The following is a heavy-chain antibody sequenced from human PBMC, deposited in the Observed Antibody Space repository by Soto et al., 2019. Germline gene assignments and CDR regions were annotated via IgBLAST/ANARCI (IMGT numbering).Heavy chain of an antibody. CDR1: GGSISSYY. CDR3: ARDARVCDY. D-gene: IGHD6-13*01. V-gene: IGHV4-59*01. CDR2: IYYSGST. J-gene: IGHJ4*02. Sequence: QVQLQESGPGLVKPSETLSLTCTVSGGSISSYYWSWIRQPPGKGLEWIGYIYYSGSTNYNPSLKTRXTXLVDTSKNQFSLKLSSVTAADTAVYYCARDARVCDYWGQGTLVTVSS.